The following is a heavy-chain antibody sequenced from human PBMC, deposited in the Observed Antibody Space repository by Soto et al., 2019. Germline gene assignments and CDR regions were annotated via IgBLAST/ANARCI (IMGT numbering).Heavy chain of an antibody. Sequence: GESLKISCNGSGYSFTIYWISWVLQMPGKGLDWMGRIDPSDSYTNYSPSFQGHVTISADKSISTAYLQWSSLKASDTAMYYCARPGLGGYYYYGMDVWGQGTTVTVSS. CDR1: GYSFTIYW. V-gene: IGHV5-10-1*01. CDR2: IDPSDSYT. CDR3: ARPGLGGYYYYGMDV. J-gene: IGHJ6*02. D-gene: IGHD3-16*01.